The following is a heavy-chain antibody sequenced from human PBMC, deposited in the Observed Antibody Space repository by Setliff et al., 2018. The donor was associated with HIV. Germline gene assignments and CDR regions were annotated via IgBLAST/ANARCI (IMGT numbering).Heavy chain of an antibody. Sequence: PSETLSLTCTVSGGAINNKNYFWGWIRQPPGKGLEWIGHIYYAGSTFYNPSLKSRVTMSLDTPNSQVSLRLGSVTAADTAVYHCAREREAWSAYDSWGQGTLVTVS. CDR3: AREREAWSAYDS. J-gene: IGHJ5*02. V-gene: IGHV4-39*02. CDR1: GGAINNKNYF. CDR2: IYYAGST. D-gene: IGHD3-3*01.